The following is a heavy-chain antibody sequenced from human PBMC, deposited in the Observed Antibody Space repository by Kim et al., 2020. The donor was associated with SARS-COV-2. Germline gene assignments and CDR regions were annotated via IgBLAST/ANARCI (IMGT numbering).Heavy chain of an antibody. V-gene: IGHV1-8*01. CDR3: ARGNKHGPHTIFGVVTSIVSYYYMDV. CDR2: MNPNSGNT. J-gene: IGHJ6*03. D-gene: IGHD3-3*01. CDR1: GYTFTSYD. Sequence: ASVKVSCKASGYTFTSYDINWVRQATGQGLEWMGWMNPNSGNTGYAQKFQGRVTMTRNTSISTAYMELSSLRSEDTAVYYCARGNKHGPHTIFGVVTSIVSYYYMDVWGKGTTVTVSS.